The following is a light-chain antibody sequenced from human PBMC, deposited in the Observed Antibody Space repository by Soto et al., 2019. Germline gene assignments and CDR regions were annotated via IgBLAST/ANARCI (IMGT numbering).Light chain of an antibody. V-gene: IGKV1-12*01. CDR2: AAS. CDR3: QQADSFPLS. CDR1: QSIYKW. Sequence: DIQMTQSPSSVSASIGDRVTISCRASQSIYKWLVWYQQKPGKAPKLLIYAASSLQSGVPSRFSGRGYGTDFPLTTSSLQPEDFATYYCQQADSFPLSFGGGTKVEI. J-gene: IGKJ4*01.